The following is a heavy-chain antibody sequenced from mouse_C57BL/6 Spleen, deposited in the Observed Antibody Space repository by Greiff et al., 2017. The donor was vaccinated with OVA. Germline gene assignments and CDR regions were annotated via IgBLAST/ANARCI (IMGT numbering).Heavy chain of an antibody. Sequence: EVQLQQSGPELVKPGASVKIPCKASGYTFTDYNMDWVKQSHGKSLEWIGDINPNNGGTIYNQKFKGKATLTVDKSASTAYMELRSLTSEDTAVYYGARRGTTVVDWYFDVWGTGTTVTVSS. J-gene: IGHJ1*03. CDR2: INPNNGGT. V-gene: IGHV1-18*01. CDR3: ARRGTTVVDWYFDV. CDR1: GYTFTDYN. D-gene: IGHD1-1*01.